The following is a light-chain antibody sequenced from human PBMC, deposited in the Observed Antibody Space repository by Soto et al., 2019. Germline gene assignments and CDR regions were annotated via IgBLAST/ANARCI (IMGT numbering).Light chain of an antibody. CDR3: QQYDAWPLT. V-gene: IGKV3-15*01. Sequence: DKLMSQSPATLSVSPGERVTLSCRASQNIHNHMSWFLQKPGQTPRLLIYDAIIRAADVPARFSGSWSETEFTLTINSLQSEDFAVYYCQQYDAWPLTFGGGTKVEIK. J-gene: IGKJ4*01. CDR2: DAI. CDR1: QNIHNH.